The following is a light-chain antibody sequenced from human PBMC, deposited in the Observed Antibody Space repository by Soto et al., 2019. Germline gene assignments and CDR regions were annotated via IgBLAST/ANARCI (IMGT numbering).Light chain of an antibody. CDR1: NIGSKS. Sequence: SSELTQPPSVSVAPGETARITCGGNNIGSKSVHWYQQKPGQAPVLVIYYDSDRPSGIPERFSGSNSGNTATLTISRVEAGDEADYYCQVWDSSSDHYVFGTGTKLTVL. CDR3: QVWDSSSDHYV. CDR2: YDS. J-gene: IGLJ1*01. V-gene: IGLV3-21*04.